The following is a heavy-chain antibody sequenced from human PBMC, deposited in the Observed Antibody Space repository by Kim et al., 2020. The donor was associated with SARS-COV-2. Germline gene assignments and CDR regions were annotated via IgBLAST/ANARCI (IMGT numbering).Heavy chain of an antibody. CDR2: TDGGTT. J-gene: IGHJ4*02. V-gene: IGHV3-15*01. CDR3: TTVQVY. Sequence: TDGGTTDYAAPVKGRFTISRDDSKNTLYLQMNSLKTEDTAVYYCTTVQVYWGQGTLVTVSS.